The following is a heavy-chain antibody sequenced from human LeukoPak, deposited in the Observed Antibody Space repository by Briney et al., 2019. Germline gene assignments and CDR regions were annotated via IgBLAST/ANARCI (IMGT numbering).Heavy chain of an antibody. CDR3: ARVGRSGTDYEY. V-gene: IGHV6-1*01. CDR1: GDSVSSNSAT. Sequence: SQTLSLTCAISGDSVSSNSATWDWIRQSPPRGLKWLGRTYYRSKWYNDYAVSVKSRITINPDTSKNQFSLHLNSVTPEDTAVYYCARVGRSGTDYEYWGQGTLVTVSS. D-gene: IGHD1-26*01. J-gene: IGHJ4*02. CDR2: TYYRSKWYN.